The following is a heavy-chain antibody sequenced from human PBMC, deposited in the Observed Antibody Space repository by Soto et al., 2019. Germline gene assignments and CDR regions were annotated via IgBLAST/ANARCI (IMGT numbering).Heavy chain of an antibody. CDR1: GYSFTSYW. CDR2: IYPGDSDT. J-gene: IGHJ3*02. V-gene: IGHV5-51*01. D-gene: IGHD5-18*01. Sequence: GESLKISCKGSGYSFTSYWIGWGRQMPGKGLEGMGIIYPGDSDTRYSPTFQGQVTISAAKSISTAYLHWSSLKDSDIAKYSCAIYRWGGAAMFNGAFDIWGQGTMVTVSS. CDR3: AIYRWGGAAMFNGAFDI.